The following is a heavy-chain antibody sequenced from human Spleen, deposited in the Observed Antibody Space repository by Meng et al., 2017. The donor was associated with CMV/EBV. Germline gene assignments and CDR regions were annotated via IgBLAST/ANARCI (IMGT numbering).Heavy chain of an antibody. D-gene: IGHD1-26*01. V-gene: IGHV3-9*01. Sequence: SLAAPGFTFGDYAMLWVRQAPGKGLGWVSSITWNSGSIGYADSVEGRFTISRDNAKKSLYLQMNSLRAEDTASYYCAKDWDRKNYYYYHGMDVWGQGTTVTVSS. CDR1: GFTFGDYA. CDR2: ITWNSGSI. J-gene: IGHJ6*02. CDR3: AKDWDRKNYYYYHGMDV.